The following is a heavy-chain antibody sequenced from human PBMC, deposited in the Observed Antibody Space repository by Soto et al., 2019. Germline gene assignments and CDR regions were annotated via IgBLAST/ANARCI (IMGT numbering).Heavy chain of an antibody. CDR3: ARADYDVLTGYYTSSYYFDY. CDR1: GYRFTAYY. D-gene: IGHD3-9*01. V-gene: IGHV1-2*02. J-gene: IGHJ4*02. CDR2: IKPSSGGT. Sequence: ASVKVSCKASGYRFTAYYMYWVRQAPGQGXEWMGWIKPSSGGTKYAQKFQGRVTMTRDTSISTAYMELSRLRSDDTAVYYCARADYDVLTGYYTSSYYFDYWGQGTLVTAPQ.